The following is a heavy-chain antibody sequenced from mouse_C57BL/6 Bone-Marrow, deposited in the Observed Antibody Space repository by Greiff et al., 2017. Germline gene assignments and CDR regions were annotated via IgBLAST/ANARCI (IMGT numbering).Heavy chain of an antibody. Sequence: EVMLVESGGGLVKPGGSLKLSCAASGFTFSDYGMHWVRQAPEKGLEWVAYISSGSSTIYYADTVKGRFTISRDNAKNTLFLQMTSLRAEDTAMYYCARGTYYSNSHYAMDYWGQGTSVTVSS. CDR3: ARGTYYSNSHYAMDY. J-gene: IGHJ4*01. CDR2: ISSGSSTI. V-gene: IGHV5-17*01. CDR1: GFTFSDYG. D-gene: IGHD2-5*01.